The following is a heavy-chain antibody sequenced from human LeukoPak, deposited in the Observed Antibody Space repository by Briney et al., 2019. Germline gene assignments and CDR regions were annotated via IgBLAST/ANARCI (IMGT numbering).Heavy chain of an antibody. Sequence: PGGSLRLSCAASGFDFNTFIMHWVRQAPGKGLEWVAVISYDGSNKYYADSVKGRFTISRDNSKNTLYLQMNSLRAEDTAVYYCARSGGKPTTVTTRLYYYYGMDVWGQGTTVTVSS. J-gene: IGHJ6*02. CDR1: GFDFNTFI. CDR3: ARSGGKPTTVTTRLYYYYGMDV. CDR2: ISYDGSNK. V-gene: IGHV3-30*19. D-gene: IGHD4-17*01.